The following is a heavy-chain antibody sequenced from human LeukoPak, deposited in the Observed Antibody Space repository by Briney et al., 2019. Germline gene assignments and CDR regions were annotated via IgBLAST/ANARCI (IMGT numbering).Heavy chain of an antibody. Sequence: GGSLRLSCAASGFTFDDYAMHWVRQAPGKGLEWVSLISWDGGSTYYADSGKGRFTISRDNSKNSLYLQMNSLRAEDTALYYCARVLRFLEWLSPMDVWGKGTTVTVSS. CDR3: ARVLRFLEWLSPMDV. J-gene: IGHJ6*03. CDR2: ISWDGGST. CDR1: GFTFDDYA. D-gene: IGHD3-3*01. V-gene: IGHV3-43D*03.